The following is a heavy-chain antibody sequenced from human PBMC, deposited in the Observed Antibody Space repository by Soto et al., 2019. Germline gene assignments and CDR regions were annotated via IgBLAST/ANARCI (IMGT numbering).Heavy chain of an antibody. J-gene: IGHJ4*02. D-gene: IGHD3-22*01. Sequence: QAQLVQSGAEVKKPGSSVKVSCKDSGGLFSSYAISWVRQAPGPGLEWMGGIIPVFDTPYYAQKGQGRVTITAEASTNTAYLELSSPRSDDTAMYYCARGDSPYVWFNEFWVPGSRVTVSS. V-gene: IGHV1-69*01. CDR2: IIPVFDTP. CDR3: ARGDSPYVWFNEF. CDR1: GGLFSSYA.